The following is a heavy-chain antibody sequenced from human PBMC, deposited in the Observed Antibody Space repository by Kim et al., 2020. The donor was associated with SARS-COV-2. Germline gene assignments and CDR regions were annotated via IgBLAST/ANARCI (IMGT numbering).Heavy chain of an antibody. CDR3: AREGGSGWYCFDY. CDR1: GFTFSNYC. D-gene: IGHD6-19*01. Sequence: GGSLRLSCAASGFTFSNYCMRWVRQAPGKGLEWVAVIWNDGSNKYYADSVKGRFTISRDNSKNTLYLQMNSLRAEDTAVYYCAREGGSGWYCFDYWGQGTLVTVSS. J-gene: IGHJ4*02. CDR2: IWNDGSNK. V-gene: IGHV3-33*01.